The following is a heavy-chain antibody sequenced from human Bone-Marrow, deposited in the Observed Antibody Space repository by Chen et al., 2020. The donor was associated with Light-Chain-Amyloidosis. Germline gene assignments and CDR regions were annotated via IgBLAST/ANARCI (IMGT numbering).Heavy chain of an antibody. CDR3: ARRRDGYNFDY. V-gene: IGHV5-51*01. CDR2: IYPDDSDA. Sequence: EVQLEQSGPEVRKPGESLKIHCQGSGYTFPNYWIGWVRQMPGKGLEWMGVIYPDDSDARYSPSFEGQVTISADKSITTAYLQWRSLKASDTAMYYCARRRDGYNFDYWGQGTLVTVSS. J-gene: IGHJ4*02. D-gene: IGHD5-12*01. CDR1: GYTFPNYW.